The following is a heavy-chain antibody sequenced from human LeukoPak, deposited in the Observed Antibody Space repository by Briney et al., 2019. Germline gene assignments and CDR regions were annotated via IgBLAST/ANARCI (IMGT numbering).Heavy chain of an antibody. D-gene: IGHD6-19*01. CDR1: GYRFTSYW. CDR2: IYPGDSDT. CDR3: ARHARSEQWLSLDY. J-gene: IGHJ4*02. V-gene: IGHV5-51*01. Sequence: GESLKIFCKGSGYRFTSYWIGWVRQMPGKGLEWMGIIYPGDSDTRYSPSFQGQVTISADKSISTAYLQWSSLKASDTAMYYCARHARSEQWLSLDYWGQGTLVTVSS.